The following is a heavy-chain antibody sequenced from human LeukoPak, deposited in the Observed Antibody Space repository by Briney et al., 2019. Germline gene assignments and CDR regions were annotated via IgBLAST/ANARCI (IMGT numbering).Heavy chain of an antibody. Sequence: SETLSLTCAVYGGSFSGYYWSWIRQPPGKGLEWIGEINHGGSTNYNPSLKSRVTISADTSKNQFSLKLSSVTAADTAVYYCAREKLEPAYFDYWGQGTLVTVSS. V-gene: IGHV4-34*01. J-gene: IGHJ4*02. D-gene: IGHD1-1*01. CDR1: GGSFSGYY. CDR2: INHGGST. CDR3: AREKLEPAYFDY.